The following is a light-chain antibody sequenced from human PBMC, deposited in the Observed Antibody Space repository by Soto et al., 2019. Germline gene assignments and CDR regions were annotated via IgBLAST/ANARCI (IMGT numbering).Light chain of an antibody. CDR3: HQYNTWLWT. J-gene: IGKJ1*01. V-gene: IGKV3-15*01. Sequence: EVVMTQSPATLSVSPGERVTLSCRASQSINAHLAWYQKKPGQAPRLLIHGASTRATGIPARFSGSGFGTEFILTISSLQSEDFAVYYCHQYNTWLWTFGQGTKVEIQ. CDR2: GAS. CDR1: QSINAH.